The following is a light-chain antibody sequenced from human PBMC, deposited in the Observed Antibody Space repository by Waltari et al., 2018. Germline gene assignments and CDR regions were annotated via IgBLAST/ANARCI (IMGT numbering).Light chain of an antibody. CDR1: RSDVGYYNY. J-gene: IGLJ3*02. V-gene: IGLV2-11*01. Sequence: QSALTQPRSVSGSPGQSVTISCSGTRSDVGYYNYVSWYQQHPGKVPKVMIYDVTKRPSGVPERFSGAKSGNTASLTISGLQAEDEADYYCCSYAGSYTWVFGGGTKLTVL. CDR2: DVT. CDR3: CSYAGSYTWV.